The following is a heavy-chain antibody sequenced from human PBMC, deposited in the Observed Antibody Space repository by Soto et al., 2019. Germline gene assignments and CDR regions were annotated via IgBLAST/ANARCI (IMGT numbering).Heavy chain of an antibody. CDR1: GGTFSSYA. J-gene: IGHJ6*02. CDR3: ARDLVGYCSSTSCYGDYYYYGMDV. D-gene: IGHD2-2*01. CDR2: IIPIFGTA. V-gene: IGHV1-69*13. Sequence: ASVKVSCKASGGTFSSYAISWVRQAPGHGLDWMGGIIPIFGTANYAQKFQGRVTITADESTSTAYMELSSLRSEDTAVYFCARDLVGYCSSTSCYGDYYYYGMDVWG.